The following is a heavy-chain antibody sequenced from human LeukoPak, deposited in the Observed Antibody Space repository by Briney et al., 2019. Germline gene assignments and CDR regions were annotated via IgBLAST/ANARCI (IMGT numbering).Heavy chain of an antibody. J-gene: IGHJ4*02. CDR1: GGSFSGYY. CDR3: ARVSYTGTYTYDY. CDR2: INHSGST. Sequence: PSETLSLTCAVYGGSFSGYYWGWIRQPPGKGLEWIGEINHSGSTNYNPSLKSRVTISVDTSKNQFSLKLSSVTAADTAVYYCARVSYTGTYTYDYWGQGTLVTVSS. D-gene: IGHD1-26*01. V-gene: IGHV4-34*01.